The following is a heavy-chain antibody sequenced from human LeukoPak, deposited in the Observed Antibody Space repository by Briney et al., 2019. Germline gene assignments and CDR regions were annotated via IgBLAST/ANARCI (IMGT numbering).Heavy chain of an antibody. CDR1: GFTFTDHH. V-gene: IGHV3-11*04. CDR3: TREDYYYASGR. J-gene: IGHJ4*02. CDR2: ISSGGDII. Sequence: GGSLRLSCVASGFTFTDHHMSRVRQAPGKGLEWVSYISSGGDIIYYADSVKGRFTISRDNAKNSLFLQMNSLRAEDTAVYYCTREDYYYASGRWAQGTLVTVSS. D-gene: IGHD3-10*01.